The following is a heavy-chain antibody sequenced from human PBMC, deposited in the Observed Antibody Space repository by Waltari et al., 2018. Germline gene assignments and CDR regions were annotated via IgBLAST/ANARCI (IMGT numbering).Heavy chain of an antibody. CDR3: AKDILRNSLYAFDI. D-gene: IGHD2-21*01. CDR2: ISWNNGSI. CDR1: GFTFDDYA. V-gene: IGHV3-9*03. Sequence: VQLVESGGGLVQPGRSLRLSCAASGFTFDDYAMHWVRQAPGKGLEWVSGISWNNGSIAYADSVKGRFTISRDNAKNSLYLQMNSLRAEDMALYYCAKDILRNSLYAFDIWGQGTMVTVSS. J-gene: IGHJ3*02.